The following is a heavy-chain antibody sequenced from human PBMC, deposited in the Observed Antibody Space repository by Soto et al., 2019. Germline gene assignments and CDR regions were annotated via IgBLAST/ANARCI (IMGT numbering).Heavy chain of an antibody. J-gene: IGHJ5*02. CDR1: GASFSGFY. Sequence: PSETLSLTCTVSGASFSGFYWSWIRKSAGKGLEWIGRIYATGTTDYKPSLNSRVMMSVVTSKKQFSLKLRSVTAADTAVYYCVRDGTKTLRDWFDPWGQGISVTVSS. CDR2: IYATGTT. CDR3: VRDGTKTLRDWFDP. V-gene: IGHV4-4*07. D-gene: IGHD1-1*01.